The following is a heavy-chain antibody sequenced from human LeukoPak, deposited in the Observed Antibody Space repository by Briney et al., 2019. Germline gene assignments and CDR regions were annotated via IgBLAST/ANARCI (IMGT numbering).Heavy chain of an antibody. D-gene: IGHD1-26*01. CDR1: GYTFTGYY. CDR2: INPNSGGT. CDR3: ARGTHAVGATPGGNY. V-gene: IGHV1-2*02. Sequence: ASVTVSFTASGYTFTGYYIHWVRQAPGQGLEWMGWINPNSGGTNYAQKFQGRVTMTRDTSISTAYMELSRLRSDDTAVYYCARGTHAVGATPGGNYWGQGTLVTVSS. J-gene: IGHJ4*02.